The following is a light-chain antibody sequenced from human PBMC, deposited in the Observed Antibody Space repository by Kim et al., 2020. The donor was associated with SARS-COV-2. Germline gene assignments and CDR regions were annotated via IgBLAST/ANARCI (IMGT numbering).Light chain of an antibody. CDR3: NSRDSSGNHLV. CDR1: SLRSYY. V-gene: IGLV3-19*01. CDR2: GKN. J-gene: IGLJ2*01. Sequence: LRRTGRITWQGDSLRSYYASWYQQKPGQAPVLVIYGKNNRPSGIPDRFSGSSSVNTASLTITGARAEDEADYYCNSRDSSGNHLVFGGGTQLTVL.